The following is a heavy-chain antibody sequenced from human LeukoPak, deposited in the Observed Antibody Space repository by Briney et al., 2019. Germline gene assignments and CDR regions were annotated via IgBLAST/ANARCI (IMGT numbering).Heavy chain of an antibody. Sequence: SQTLSLTCTVSGGSISSGGYYWSWIRQHPGKGLEWIGYIYYSGSTYYNPSLKSRVTISVDTSKNQFSLKLSSVTAADTAVYYRAREDGEIYYFDYWGQGTLVTVSS. CDR1: GGSISSGGYY. CDR3: AREDGEIYYFDY. D-gene: IGHD4-17*01. J-gene: IGHJ4*02. V-gene: IGHV4-31*03. CDR2: IYYSGST.